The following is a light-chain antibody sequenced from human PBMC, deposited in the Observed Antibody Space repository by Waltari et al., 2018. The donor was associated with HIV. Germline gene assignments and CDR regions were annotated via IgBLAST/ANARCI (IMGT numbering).Light chain of an antibody. V-gene: IGKV2-28*01. Sequence: DIVMTQSPLSLPVTPGEPASISCRSSQSLLRGNGYNYLHWYLQKPGQSPQLLIYLGSNRASGVPYRFTGSGSGTYFTLKITRVEAEDVGVYFCMQALQTPTFGGGTKVEIK. CDR2: LGS. CDR1: QSLLRGNGYNY. CDR3: MQALQTPT. J-gene: IGKJ4*01.